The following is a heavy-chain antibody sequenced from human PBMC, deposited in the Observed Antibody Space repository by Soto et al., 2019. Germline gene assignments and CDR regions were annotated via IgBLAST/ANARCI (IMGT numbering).Heavy chain of an antibody. J-gene: IGHJ6*02. Sequence: PSETLSLTCTVSGGSISSYYWSWIRQPAGKGLEWIGRIYTSGSTNYNPSLKSRVTMSVDTSKNQFSLKLSSVTAADTAVYYCARALYSSSSLRDYYYYGMDVWGQGTTVTVSS. CDR1: GGSISSYY. V-gene: IGHV4-4*07. CDR3: ARALYSSSSLRDYYYYGMDV. CDR2: IYTSGST. D-gene: IGHD6-6*01.